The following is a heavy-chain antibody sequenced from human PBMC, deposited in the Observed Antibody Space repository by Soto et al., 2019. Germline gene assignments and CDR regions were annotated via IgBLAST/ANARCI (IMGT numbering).Heavy chain of an antibody. D-gene: IGHD4-4*01. J-gene: IGHJ6*02. CDR2: IYPGDSDT. CDR3: ASMSETTVTAYDYYGMDV. Sequence: EVQLVQSGAEVKKPGESLKISCKGSGYSFTSYWIGWVRQMPGKGLEWMGIIYPGDSDTRYSPSFQGQVTISADKSISTAYLQWSSLKASDTAMYYCASMSETTVTAYDYYGMDVWGQGTTVTVSS. V-gene: IGHV5-51*01. CDR1: GYSFTSYW.